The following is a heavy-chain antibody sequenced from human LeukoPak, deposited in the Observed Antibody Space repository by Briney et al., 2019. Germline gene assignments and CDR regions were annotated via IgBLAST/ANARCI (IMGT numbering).Heavy chain of an antibody. CDR1: GGSISSQY. Sequence: PSETLPLTCTVSGGSISSQYWSWIRQPPGRGLEWIGYISYSGSTKYNPSLKSRVTISVDTSKNQFSLKLNSLTAADTSVYYCARLRFLEWLFPWFDPWGQGILVTVSS. V-gene: IGHV4-59*08. J-gene: IGHJ5*02. CDR2: ISYSGST. CDR3: ARLRFLEWLFPWFDP. D-gene: IGHD3-3*01.